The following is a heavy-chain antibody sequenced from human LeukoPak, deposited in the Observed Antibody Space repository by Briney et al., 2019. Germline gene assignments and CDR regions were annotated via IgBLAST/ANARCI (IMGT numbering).Heavy chain of an antibody. D-gene: IGHD6-19*01. V-gene: IGHV6-1*01. CDR1: GDSVSSNSAA. CDR2: TWYRSKWYN. J-gene: IGHJ4*02. CDR3: ARSSHTSRGSVQWLPHGLDY. Sequence: SQTLSLTCAISGDSVSSNSAAWNWIRQSPSRGLEWLGRTWYRSKWYNDSAVSVKSRIVTNPDTSKNQFSLQLSSVTPEDTAVYYCARSSHTSRGSVQWLPHGLDYWGQGTLVTVSS.